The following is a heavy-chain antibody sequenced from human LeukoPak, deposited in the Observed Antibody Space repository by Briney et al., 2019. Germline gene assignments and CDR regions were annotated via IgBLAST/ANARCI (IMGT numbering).Heavy chain of an antibody. V-gene: IGHV3-23*01. CDR1: GFTFNNYA. D-gene: IGHD6-13*01. CDR2: ISGSGGST. J-gene: IGHJ1*01. CDR3: AKALQKEYGSNWYGPKVVTYFHH. Sequence: GGSLRLSCAASGFTFNNYAMSWVRQAPGKGLEWVSAISGSGGSTYYADSVKGRFTISRDNSKNTLYLQMNSLRAEDTAVYYCAKALQKEYGSNWYGPKVVTYFHHWGQGTLVTVSS.